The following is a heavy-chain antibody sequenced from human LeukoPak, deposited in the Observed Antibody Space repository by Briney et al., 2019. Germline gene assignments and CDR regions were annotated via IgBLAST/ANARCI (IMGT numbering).Heavy chain of an antibody. D-gene: IGHD3-22*01. V-gene: IGHV3-21*01. Sequence: GGSLRLSCAASGFTFSSYSMNWVRQASGKGLEWVSSISSSSSYIYYADSVKGRFTISRDNAKNSLYLQMNSLRAEDTAVYYCATWGSSGYYYDYWGQGTLVTVSS. CDR3: ATWGSSGYYYDY. J-gene: IGHJ4*02. CDR2: ISSSSSYI. CDR1: GFTFSSYS.